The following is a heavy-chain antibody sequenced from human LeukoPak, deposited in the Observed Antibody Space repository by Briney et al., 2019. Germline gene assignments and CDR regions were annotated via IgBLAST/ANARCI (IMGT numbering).Heavy chain of an antibody. Sequence: PGGSLRLSCAASGFTFSSYAMSWVRQAPGKGLEWVSAISGSGGSTYYADSVKGRFTMSRDNAKNSLYLQMNSLRVEDTAVYYCVRADQYSSGWYGYFDSWGQGTLVTVSS. CDR3: VRADQYSSGWYGYFDS. J-gene: IGHJ4*02. D-gene: IGHD6-19*01. CDR2: ISGSGGST. V-gene: IGHV3-23*01. CDR1: GFTFSSYA.